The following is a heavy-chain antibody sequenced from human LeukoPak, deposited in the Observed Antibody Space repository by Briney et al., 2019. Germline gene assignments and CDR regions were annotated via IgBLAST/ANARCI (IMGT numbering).Heavy chain of an antibody. CDR2: IKSKTDGGTT. CDR3: TTGGYGDPRFDP. V-gene: IGHV3-15*01. Sequence: PGGSLRLSCAASGFTFSSYAMSWVRQAPGKGLEWVGRIKSKTDGGTTDYAAPVKGRFTISRDDSKNTLYLQMNSLKTEDTAVYYCTTGGYGDPRFDPWGQGTLVTVSS. J-gene: IGHJ5*02. CDR1: GFTFSSYA. D-gene: IGHD4-17*01.